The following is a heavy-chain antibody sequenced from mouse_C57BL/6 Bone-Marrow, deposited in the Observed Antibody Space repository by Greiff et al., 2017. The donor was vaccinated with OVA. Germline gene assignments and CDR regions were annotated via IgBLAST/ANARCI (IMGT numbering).Heavy chain of an antibody. CDR2: FHPYNDDT. D-gene: IGHD2-4*01. CDR1: GYTFTTYP. CDR3: ARPGDYGGDWVAY. V-gene: IGHV1-47*01. Sequence: QVQLQQSGAELVRPGASVKMSCTASGYTFTTYPIAWMKQNHGKSLEWIGNFHPYNDDTKYNEKFKGKATLTVDKSSSTVYLEPSRVTSDDAGVYYGARPGDYGGDWVAYCGQGTLVTVS. J-gene: IGHJ3*01.